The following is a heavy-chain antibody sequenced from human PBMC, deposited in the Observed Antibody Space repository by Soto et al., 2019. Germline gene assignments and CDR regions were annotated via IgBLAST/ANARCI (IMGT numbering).Heavy chain of an antibody. J-gene: IGHJ4*02. CDR1: EFTFSNYA. D-gene: IGHD6-19*01. V-gene: IGHV3-23*01. CDR2: ITGSDGRT. CDR3: ARWESSDWYLGV. Sequence: VQLLESGGGLVQPGGSLRLSCAASEFTFSNYAMTWVRQAPGKGLEWVSLITGSDGRTYYADSVKGRFTISRDNSKNTLFLQMNSLRAEDTAVYYCARWESSDWYLGVWGQGTLVTVSS.